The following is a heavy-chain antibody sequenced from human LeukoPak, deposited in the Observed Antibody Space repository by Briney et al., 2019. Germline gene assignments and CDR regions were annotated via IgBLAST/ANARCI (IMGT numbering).Heavy chain of an antibody. Sequence: ASVKVSCKASGYTFTSYDINWVRQATGQGLEWMGWMNPNSGNTGYAQKFQGRVTMTRNTSISTAYMEPSSLRSEDTAVYYCAHLLASPKGRKFDPWGQGTLVTVSS. CDR3: AHLLASPKGRKFDP. V-gene: IGHV1-8*01. CDR1: GYTFTSYD. CDR2: MNPNSGNT. D-gene: IGHD3-10*01. J-gene: IGHJ5*02.